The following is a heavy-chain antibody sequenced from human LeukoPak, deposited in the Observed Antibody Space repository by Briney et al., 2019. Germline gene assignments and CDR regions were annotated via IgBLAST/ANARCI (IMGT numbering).Heavy chain of an antibody. V-gene: IGHV3-21*01. CDR3: ARVMVRGVTPFDY. CDR1: GFTFSSYA. J-gene: IGHJ4*02. D-gene: IGHD3-10*01. CDR2: ISSSSSYI. Sequence: GGSLRLSCAASGFTFSSYAMSWVRQAPGKGLEWVSSISSSSSYIYYADSVKGRFTISRDNAKNSLYLQMSSLRAEDTAVYYCARVMVRGVTPFDYWGQGTLVTVSS.